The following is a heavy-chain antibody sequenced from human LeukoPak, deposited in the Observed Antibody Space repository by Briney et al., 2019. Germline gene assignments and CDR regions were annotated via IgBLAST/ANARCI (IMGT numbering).Heavy chain of an antibody. J-gene: IGHJ4*02. V-gene: IGHV3-30*02. D-gene: IGHD1-26*01. CDR1: GFTFSSYG. CDR2: IRYDGSQK. Sequence: QPGGSLRLSCAASGFTFSSYGMHWVRQAPGKGLEWVTFIRYDGSQKYYADSVKGRFTISRDISKNTLYLQMKSLRPEDTAVYYCAKRGLVGATSPSPFDYWGQGTLVTVSS. CDR3: AKRGLVGATSPSPFDY.